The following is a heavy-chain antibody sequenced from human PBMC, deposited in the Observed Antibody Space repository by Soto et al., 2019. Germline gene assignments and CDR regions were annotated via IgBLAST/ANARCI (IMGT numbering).Heavy chain of an antibody. Sequence: SETLSLTCTVSGGSISGHYWTWIRKSPGKGLEWIGYTFYSGSTNYNPSLKSRVTISVDTSKNQFSLKLSSVTAADTAVYYCARVGSSGWSPDYWGQGTLVTVSS. J-gene: IGHJ4*02. CDR1: GGSISGHY. V-gene: IGHV4-59*11. CDR3: ARVGSSGWSPDY. D-gene: IGHD6-19*01. CDR2: TFYSGST.